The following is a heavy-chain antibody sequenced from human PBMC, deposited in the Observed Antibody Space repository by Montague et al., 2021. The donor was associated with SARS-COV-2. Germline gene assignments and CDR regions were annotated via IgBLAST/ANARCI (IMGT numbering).Heavy chain of an antibody. Sequence: PALVKPTQTLTLTCTFSGFSLSTSGMCVSWIRQPPGKALEWLAXXXWXXXKYXSTSLKTRLTISKDTSKNQVVLTTTNMDPVDTATYYCARSHYDILTGYYTVFDYWGQGTLVTVSS. CDR2: XXWXXXK. D-gene: IGHD3-9*01. V-gene: IGHV2-70*01. CDR3: ARSHYDILTGYYTVFDY. CDR1: GFSLSTSGMC. J-gene: IGHJ4*02.